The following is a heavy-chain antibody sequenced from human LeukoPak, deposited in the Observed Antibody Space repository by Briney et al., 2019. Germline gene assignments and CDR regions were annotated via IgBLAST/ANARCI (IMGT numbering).Heavy chain of an antibody. D-gene: IGHD3-22*01. CDR2: INHSGST. V-gene: IGHV4-34*01. CDR1: GGSISRGGYS. CDR3: ARTSETMIGGGFDP. Sequence: PSETLSLTCAVSGGSISRGGYSWSWIRQPPGKGLEWIGEINHSGSTNYNPSLKSRVTISVDTSKNQFSLKLSSVTAADTAVYYCARTSETMIGGGFDPWGQGTLVTVSS. J-gene: IGHJ5*02.